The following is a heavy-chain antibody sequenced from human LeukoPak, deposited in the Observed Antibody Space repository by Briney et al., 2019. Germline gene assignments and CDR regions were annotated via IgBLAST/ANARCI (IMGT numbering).Heavy chain of an antibody. Sequence: SETLSLTCTVPGGSISSDDYYWSWIRQLPGKGLEWIGYISHIGSTYYNPSLKSPVSISIDTSKNQFSLKVISVTAADTAVYYCARFILTGYSLDYWGQGTLVTVSS. CDR3: ARFILTGYSLDY. CDR1: GGSISSDDYY. J-gene: IGHJ4*02. CDR2: ISHIGST. V-gene: IGHV4-31*01. D-gene: IGHD3-9*01.